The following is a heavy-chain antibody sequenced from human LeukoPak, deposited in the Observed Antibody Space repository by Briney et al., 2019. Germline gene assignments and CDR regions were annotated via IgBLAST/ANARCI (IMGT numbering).Heavy chain of an antibody. V-gene: IGHV3-23*01. J-gene: IGHJ4*02. Sequence: GGSLRLSCAASGFTFSNYAMSWVRQAPGKGPEWVSAISGSGSSAYYADSVKGRFTISRDNSKNTLYLQMSSLRAEDTAVYYCTAYYDSFDYWGQGTLVTVSS. CDR2: ISGSGSSA. D-gene: IGHD3-22*01. CDR1: GFTFSNYA. CDR3: TAYYDSFDY.